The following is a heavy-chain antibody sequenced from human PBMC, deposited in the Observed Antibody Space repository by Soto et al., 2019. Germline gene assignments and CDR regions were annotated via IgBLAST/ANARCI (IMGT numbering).Heavy chain of an antibody. Sequence: SQTLSLTCAISGDSVSSNSAAWNWIRQSPSRGLEWLGRTYYRSKWYNDYAVSVKSRITINPDTSKNQFSLQLNSVTPEDTAVYYCVAEECTEAARGYNWFDPWGPGTLVTVSS. J-gene: IGHJ5*02. CDR2: TYYRSKWYN. D-gene: IGHD6-6*01. CDR3: VAEECTEAARGYNWFDP. CDR1: GDSVSSNSAA. V-gene: IGHV6-1*01.